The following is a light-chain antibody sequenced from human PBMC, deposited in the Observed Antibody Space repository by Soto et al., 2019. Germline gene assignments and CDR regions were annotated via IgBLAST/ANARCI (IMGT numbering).Light chain of an antibody. V-gene: IGKV3-15*01. Sequence: EIVMTQSPATLSVSPGDRVTLSCRASQSVTTNLAWYQQKPGQAPRLLIYGASTRAPRIPARFSGSGSVTEFTLTISSLQPEDFAVYYCQQYNTWPPITFGQGTRLEI. CDR2: GAS. CDR3: QQYNTWPPIT. CDR1: QSVTTN. J-gene: IGKJ5*01.